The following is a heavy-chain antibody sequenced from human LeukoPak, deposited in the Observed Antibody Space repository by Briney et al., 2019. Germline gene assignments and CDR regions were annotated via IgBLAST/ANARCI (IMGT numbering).Heavy chain of an antibody. Sequence: SETLSLTCAVSGVSFSGYYWSWIRQSPEKGLGWMGEINHSAYTNYNPSLKSRVTISLDTSKTQFSLKLLSATAADTAVYYCARGRDDYTDYNWFEPWGQGTLVTVSS. CDR2: INHSAYT. J-gene: IGHJ5*02. CDR3: ARGRDDYTDYNWFEP. CDR1: GVSFSGYY. V-gene: IGHV4-34*01. D-gene: IGHD4-11*01.